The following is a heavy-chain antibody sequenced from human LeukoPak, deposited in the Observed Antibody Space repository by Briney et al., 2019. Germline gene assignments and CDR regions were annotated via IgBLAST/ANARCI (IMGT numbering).Heavy chain of an antibody. CDR2: ITSSGNT. J-gene: IGHJ5*02. Sequence: SETLSLTCTVSGGSISSSTYSWSWIRQPAGRGLEWIGRITSSGNTKYNPSLKSRLTISFDTSKNHFSLKLTSVTAADTAVYYCASARSTVGKGFDPWGQGTLVTVSS. V-gene: IGHV4-61*02. CDR3: ASARSTVGKGFDP. D-gene: IGHD4-23*01. CDR1: GGSISSSTYS.